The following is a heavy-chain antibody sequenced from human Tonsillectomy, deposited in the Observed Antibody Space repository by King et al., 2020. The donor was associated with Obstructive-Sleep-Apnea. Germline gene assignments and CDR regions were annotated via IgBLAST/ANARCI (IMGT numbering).Heavy chain of an antibody. V-gene: IGHV4-39*07. J-gene: IGHJ4*02. CDR2: IYHSGYI. CDR1: GGSISGSSYY. CDR3: ASGRRHFDY. Sequence: QLQESGPGLVKASETLSFTCTLSGGSISGSSYYWGWIRQPSGKGLEWIGSIYHSGYIYYNPSLKSRITMSVDTSKNQFSLNLSSVTAADTAIYYCASGRRHFDYWGQGTLVTVSS.